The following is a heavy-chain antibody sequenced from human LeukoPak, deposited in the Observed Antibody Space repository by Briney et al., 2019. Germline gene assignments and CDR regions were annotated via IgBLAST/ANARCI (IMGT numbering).Heavy chain of an antibody. Sequence: WETLSLTCAVYGGSFSGYYWSWIRQPPGKGLEWIGEINHSGSTNYNPSLKSRVTISVDTSKNQFSLKLSSVTAADTAVYYCARGRNGDYADWGQGTLVTVSS. CDR1: GGSFSGYY. J-gene: IGHJ4*02. V-gene: IGHV4-34*01. D-gene: IGHD4-17*01. CDR2: INHSGST. CDR3: ARGRNGDYAD.